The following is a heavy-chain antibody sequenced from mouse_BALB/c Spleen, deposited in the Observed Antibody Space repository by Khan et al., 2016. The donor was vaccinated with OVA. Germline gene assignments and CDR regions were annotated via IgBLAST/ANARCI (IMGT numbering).Heavy chain of an antibody. CDR2: INPSTGYT. V-gene: IGHV1-7*01. CDR1: GYTLTSYW. Sequence: VELVESGAELAKPGASVKMSCKASGYTLTSYWMHWVKQRPGQGLEWIGYINPSTGYTEYNQRFKDKATLTADKSSSTAYMQLSSLTSEESAVYYCANHGSSSAWLTYWGQGTLVTVSA. D-gene: IGHD1-1*01. CDR3: ANHGSSSAWLTY. J-gene: IGHJ3*01.